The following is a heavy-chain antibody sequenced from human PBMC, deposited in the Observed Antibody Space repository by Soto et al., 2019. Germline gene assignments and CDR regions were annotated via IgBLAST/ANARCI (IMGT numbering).Heavy chain of an antibody. CDR2: IIPIFGTA. J-gene: IGHJ4*02. CDR3: ARNSGSSLPFDY. V-gene: IGHV1-69*13. D-gene: IGHD1-26*01. CDR1: GGTFSSYA. Sequence: SVKVSCKASGGTFSSYAISWVRQVPGQGLEWMGGIIPIFGTANYAQKFQGRVTITADESTSTAYMELSSLRSEDTAVYYCARNSGSSLPFDYWGQGTLVTVPQ.